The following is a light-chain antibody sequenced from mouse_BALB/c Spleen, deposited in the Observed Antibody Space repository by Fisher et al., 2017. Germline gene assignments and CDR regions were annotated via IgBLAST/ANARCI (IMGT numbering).Light chain of an antibody. CDR2: DTS. V-gene: IGKV4-55*01. Sequence: IVMTQTTAIMSASPGEKVTMTCSASSSVSYMYWYQQKPGSSPRLLIYDTSNLASGVPVRCSGSGAGTSYSLTISRMEAEDAATYYCQQWSSYPFTFGSGTKLEIK. CDR3: QQWSSYPFT. J-gene: IGKJ4*01. CDR1: SSVSY.